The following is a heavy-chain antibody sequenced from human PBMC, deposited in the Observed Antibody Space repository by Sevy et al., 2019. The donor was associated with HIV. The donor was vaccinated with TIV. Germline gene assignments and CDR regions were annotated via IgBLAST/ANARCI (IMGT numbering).Heavy chain of an antibody. CDR2: IWYDGSNK. D-gene: IGHD3-22*01. Sequence: GGSQRLSCAASGFTFSSYGMHWVRQAPGKGLEWVAVIWYDGSNKYYADSVKGRFTISRDNSKNTLYLQMNSLRAEDTAVYYCARGLGSGYYYFDYWGQGTLVTVSS. CDR3: ARGLGSGYYYFDY. J-gene: IGHJ4*02. CDR1: GFTFSSYG. V-gene: IGHV3-33*01.